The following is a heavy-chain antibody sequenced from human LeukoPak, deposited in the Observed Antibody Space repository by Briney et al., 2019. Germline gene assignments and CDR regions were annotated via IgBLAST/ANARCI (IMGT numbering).Heavy chain of an antibody. V-gene: IGHV5-51*01. CDR3: ARPANRGDAFDI. CDR2: IYPGDSDT. D-gene: IGHD2/OR15-2a*01. CDR1: GYSFTSYW. J-gene: IGHJ3*02. Sequence: PGESLKISCKGSGYSFTSYWIGLVRQMPGKGLEWMGVIYPGDSDTRYSPSFQGQVTISADKSITTAYLQWSSLRASDTAMYYCARPANRGDAFDIWGQGTMVTVSS.